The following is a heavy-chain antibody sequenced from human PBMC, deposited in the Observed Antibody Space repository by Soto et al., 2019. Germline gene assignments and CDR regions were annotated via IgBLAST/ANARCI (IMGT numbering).Heavy chain of an antibody. CDR1: GFTFSSYA. V-gene: IGHV3-23*01. D-gene: IGHD3-3*01. CDR3: AKSFWSGYYSDYYYYYMDV. CDR2: ISGSGGST. J-gene: IGHJ6*03. Sequence: GGSLRLSCAASGFTFSSYAMSWVRQAPGKGLEWVSAISGSGGSTYYADSVKGRFTISRDNSKNTLYLQMNSLRAEDTAVYYCAKSFWSGYYSDYYYYYMDVWGKGTTVTVSS.